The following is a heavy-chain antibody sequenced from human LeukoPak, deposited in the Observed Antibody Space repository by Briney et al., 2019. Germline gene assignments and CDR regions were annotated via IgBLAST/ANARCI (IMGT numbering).Heavy chain of an antibody. V-gene: IGHV1-18*01. CDR2: ISTYNGDR. CDR3: ARDQGWVDAFDI. CDR1: GYTFTGYG. D-gene: IGHD6-19*01. J-gene: IGHJ3*02. Sequence: ASVKVSCKASGYTFTGYGVGWVRQAPGQGLEWVAWISTYNGDRKYAQKVQGRVTVTTDTSTKTAYMELRSLRSDDTAVYYCARDQGWVDAFDIWGQGTMVTVSS.